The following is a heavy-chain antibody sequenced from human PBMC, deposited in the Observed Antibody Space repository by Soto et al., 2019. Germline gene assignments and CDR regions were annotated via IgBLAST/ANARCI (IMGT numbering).Heavy chain of an antibody. CDR1: GFSLNNTRVG. CDR2: IFSIDEK. D-gene: IGHD2-8*01. Sequence: QVTLKESGPVLVRPTETLTLTCTVSGFSLNNTRVGVSWIRQPPGKAPEWLAHIFSIDEKSYSTSLRTRLTISNDISKGQVVLIMTSMNPLDTATYFCSRIPSNGSTWEYYIYYYGMDVWGPGTTVTAPS. V-gene: IGHV2-26*01. J-gene: IGHJ6*02. CDR3: SRIPSNGSTWEYYIYYYGMDV.